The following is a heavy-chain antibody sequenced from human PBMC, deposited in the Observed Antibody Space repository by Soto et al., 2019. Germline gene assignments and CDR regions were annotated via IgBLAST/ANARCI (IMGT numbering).Heavy chain of an antibody. CDR3: ARAGYCSGGSCYSNAFDI. V-gene: IGHV4-34*01. CDR1: GGSFSGYY. J-gene: IGHJ3*02. Sequence: QVQLQQWGAGLLKPSETLSLTCAVYGGSFSGYYWSWIRQPPGKGLEWIGEINHSGSTNYNPSLKRRVTISVDTSKNQFSLKLSSVTAADTAVYYCARAGYCSGGSCYSNAFDIWGQGTMVTVSS. D-gene: IGHD2-15*01. CDR2: INHSGST.